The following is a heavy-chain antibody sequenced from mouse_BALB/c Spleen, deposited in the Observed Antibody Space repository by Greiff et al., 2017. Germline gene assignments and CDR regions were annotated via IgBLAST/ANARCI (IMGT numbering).Heavy chain of an antibody. J-gene: IGHJ4*01. V-gene: IGHV1-69*01. Sequence: QVQLQQPGAELVMPGASVKMSCKASGYTFTDYWMHWVKQRPGQGLEWIGAIDTSDSYTSYNQKFKGKATLTVDESSSTAYMQLSSLTSEDSAVYYCARGTRVYYAMDYWGQGTSVTVSS. CDR3: ARGTRVYYAMDY. D-gene: IGHD3-3*01. CDR2: IDTSDSYT. CDR1: GYTFTDYW.